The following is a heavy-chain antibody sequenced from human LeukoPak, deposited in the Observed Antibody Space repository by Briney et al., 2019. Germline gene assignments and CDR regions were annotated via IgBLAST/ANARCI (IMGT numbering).Heavy chain of an antibody. D-gene: IGHD5-12*01. V-gene: IGHV3-21*01. CDR2: ISSSSSYI. Sequence: GGSLRLSCAASGFTFSSYSMNWVRQAPGKELEWVSSISSSSSYIYYADSVKGRFTISRDNAKNSLYLQMNSLRAEDTAVYYCASLDPGGDGYNSWGQGTLVTVSS. CDR1: GFTFSSYS. J-gene: IGHJ5*02. CDR3: ASLDPGGDGYNS.